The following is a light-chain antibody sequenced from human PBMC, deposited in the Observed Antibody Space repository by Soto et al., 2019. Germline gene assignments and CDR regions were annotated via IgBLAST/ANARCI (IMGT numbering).Light chain of an antibody. J-gene: IGKJ2*01. CDR1: QSISSY. CDR2: AAS. V-gene: IGKV1-39*01. Sequence: DIQMTQSPSSLSASVGDRVTITCRASQSISSYLNWYQQKPGKAPNLLIYAASSLQSGVPSRFSGSGSGTDFTLTISSLQPEDFATYYCQQSYSTPHYTFGQGTKLEIK. CDR3: QQSYSTPHYT.